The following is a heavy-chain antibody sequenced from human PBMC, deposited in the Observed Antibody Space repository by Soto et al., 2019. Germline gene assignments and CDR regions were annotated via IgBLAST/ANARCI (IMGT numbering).Heavy chain of an antibody. J-gene: IGHJ4*02. V-gene: IGHV4-39*01. CDR2: IYYSGNT. D-gene: IGHD2-2*01. Sequence: QLQLQESGPGLVKPSETLSLTCTVSGDSISSSSYYWGWIRQPPGKGLEWIGRIYYSGNTFYNPSLKSRVTISVVTSMNQFSLKLNSVTAADTAVYYCASHCSSASCYLPAFDYWGQGTLVTVSS. CDR3: ASHCSSASCYLPAFDY. CDR1: GDSISSSSYY.